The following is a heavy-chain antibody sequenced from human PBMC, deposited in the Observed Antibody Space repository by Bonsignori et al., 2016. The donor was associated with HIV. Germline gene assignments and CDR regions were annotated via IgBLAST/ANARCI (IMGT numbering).Heavy chain of an antibody. D-gene: IGHD6-19*01. CDR2: INSDGSST. J-gene: IGHJ4*02. CDR3: ARRGSVAGLGY. V-gene: IGHV3-74*01. Sequence: VRQAPGKGLVWVSRINSDGSSTSYADSVKGRFTISRDNAKNTLYLQMNSLRAEDTAVYYCARRGSVAGLGYWGQGTLVTVSS.